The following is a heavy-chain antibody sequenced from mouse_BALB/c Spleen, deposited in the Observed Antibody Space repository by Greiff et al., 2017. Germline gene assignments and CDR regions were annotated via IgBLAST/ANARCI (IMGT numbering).Heavy chain of an antibody. V-gene: IGHV3-1*02. J-gene: IGHJ4*01. CDR3: ARSDPLLYGNYVGDY. CDR2: IHYSGST. D-gene: IGHD2-1*01. CDR1: GYSITSGYS. Sequence: EVKLVESGPDLVKPSQSLSLTCTVTGYSITSGYSWHWIRQFPGNKLEWMGYIHYSGSTNYNPSLKSRTSITRDTSKNQFFLQLNSVTTEDTATYYSARSDPLLYGNYVGDYWGQGTSVTVSS.